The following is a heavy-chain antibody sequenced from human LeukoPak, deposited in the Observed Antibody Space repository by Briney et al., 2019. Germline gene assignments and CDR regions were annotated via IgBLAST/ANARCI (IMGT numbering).Heavy chain of an antibody. J-gene: IGHJ6*02. D-gene: IGHD3-3*01. CDR3: ATLRFFLWLLPNYYYYYGMDV. CDR1: GGSISSYY. Sequence: SETLSLTCTVSGGSISSYYWSWIRQPPGKGLEWIGYIYYSGSTNYNPSLKSRVTISVDTSKNQFSLKLSSVTAADTAVYYCATLRFFLWLLPNYYYYYGMDVWGQGTTVTVSS. CDR2: IYYSGST. V-gene: IGHV4-59*01.